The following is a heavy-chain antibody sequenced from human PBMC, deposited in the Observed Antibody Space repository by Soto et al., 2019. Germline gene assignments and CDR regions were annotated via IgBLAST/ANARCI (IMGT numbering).Heavy chain of an antibody. CDR2: ISSSAYNT. J-gene: IGHJ4*02. V-gene: IGHV3-23*01. D-gene: IGHD3-22*01. CDR3: AKDLGYYDSSGHHDY. Sequence: EVQLLESGGGVVQPGGSLRLSCVASGVTFSTHAFSWVRQAPGKGLEWVSAISSSAYNTYYADSVKGRFTISRDNSKSTLYLQMNSLRAEDTAVYYCAKDLGYYDSSGHHDYWGQGALITVSS. CDR1: GVTFSTHA.